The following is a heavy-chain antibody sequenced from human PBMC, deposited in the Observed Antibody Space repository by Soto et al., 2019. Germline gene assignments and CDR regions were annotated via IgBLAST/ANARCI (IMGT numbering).Heavy chain of an antibody. CDR2: INHSGST. Sequence: SETLSLTCGVYGESLRSHSWNWIRQPPGKGLEWVGEINHSGSTNYNPSLKGRATISVDTSKNQFSLKLTSVIAADTGVYYCAREDSSGWSGESMDVWGQGTTVTVSS. D-gene: IGHD6-19*01. J-gene: IGHJ6*02. CDR3: AREDSSGWSGESMDV. V-gene: IGHV4-34*01. CDR1: GESLRSHS.